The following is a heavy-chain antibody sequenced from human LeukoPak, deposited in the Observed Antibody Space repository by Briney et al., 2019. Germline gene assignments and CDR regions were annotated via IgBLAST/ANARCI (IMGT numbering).Heavy chain of an antibody. CDR3: ARSELGYCSSTSCYPNWFDP. J-gene: IGHJ5*02. CDR1: GGSISSSSYY. D-gene: IGHD2-2*01. V-gene: IGHV4-39*07. CDR2: TYYSGST. Sequence: SETLSLTCTVSGGSISSSSYYWGWIRQPPGKGLEWIGSTYYSGSTYYNPSLKSRVTISVDTSKNQFSLKLSSVTAADTAVYYCARSELGYCSSTSCYPNWFDPWGQGTLVTVSS.